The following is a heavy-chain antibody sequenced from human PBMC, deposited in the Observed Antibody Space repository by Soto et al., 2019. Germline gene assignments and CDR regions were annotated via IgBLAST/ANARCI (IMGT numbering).Heavy chain of an antibody. Sequence: ASVKVSCKASGYTFTSYSICWVQQAPGQGLEWMGWISAYNGNTNYAQKLQGRVTMTTDTSTSTAYMELRSLRSDDTAVYYCARDGPMDRAFDIWGQGTMVTVSS. CDR2: ISAYNGNT. V-gene: IGHV1-18*01. CDR1: GYTFTSYS. CDR3: ARDGPMDRAFDI. J-gene: IGHJ3*02. D-gene: IGHD3-10*01.